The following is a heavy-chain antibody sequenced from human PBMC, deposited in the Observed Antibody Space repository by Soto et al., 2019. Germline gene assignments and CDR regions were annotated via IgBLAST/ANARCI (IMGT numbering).Heavy chain of an antibody. V-gene: IGHV1-3*01. CDR3: ARAYWDDVRDNFDY. J-gene: IGHJ4*02. CDR2: INAGDGQT. CDR1: GYSFTTYA. D-gene: IGHD1-1*01. Sequence: ASVKVSCKASGYSFTTYAMHWVRQAPGQRLEWMAWINAGDGQTKYSQKFQGRVTVTRDTSASTAYMELSSLRSEDTAVYYCARAYWDDVRDNFDYSGQGTLDTVSS.